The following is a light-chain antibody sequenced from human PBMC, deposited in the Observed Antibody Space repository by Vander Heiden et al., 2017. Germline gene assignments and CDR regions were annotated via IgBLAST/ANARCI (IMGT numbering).Light chain of an antibody. J-gene: IGKJ1*01. CDR3: QQYDSTPWT. CDR2: WAS. V-gene: IGKV4-1*01. Sequence: QSVLYSSNNKNYLAWYQQKPGQPPKLLIYWASTRETGVPDRFSGSGSGTDFTLTISSLQAEDVAVYYCQQYDSTPWTFGQGTKVEIK. CDR1: QSVLYSSNNKNY.